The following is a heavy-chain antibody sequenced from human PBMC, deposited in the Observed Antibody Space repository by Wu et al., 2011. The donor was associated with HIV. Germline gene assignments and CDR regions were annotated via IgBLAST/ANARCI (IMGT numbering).Heavy chain of an antibody. V-gene: IGHV1-69*06. Sequence: QVQLVQSGAEVKKAGSSVKVSCKASGNTFSGYAVSWVRQAPGQGLEWMGGILPMFGSTNYARKFQGRVTITADKSATTVYMELRSLRSEDTAMYYCARSGVSAEYYFYYMNVWGKGTNGHRLL. D-gene: IGHD2-2*01. CDR3: ARSGVSAEYYFYYMNV. J-gene: IGHJ6*03. CDR2: ILPMFGST. CDR1: GNTFSGYA.